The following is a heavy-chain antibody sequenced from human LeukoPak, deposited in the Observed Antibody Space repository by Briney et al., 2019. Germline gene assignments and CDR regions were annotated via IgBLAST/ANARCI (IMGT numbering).Heavy chain of an antibody. V-gene: IGHV3-30*04. J-gene: IGHJ4*02. CDR3: ARSRWLVQPYFDY. CDR1: GFTFSSYA. D-gene: IGHD6-19*01. CDR2: ISYDGSNK. Sequence: PGRSLRLSCAASGFTFSSYAMHWVRQAPGKGLEWVAVISYDGSNKYYADSVKGRFTISRDNSKNTLYLQMNSLRAEDTAVYYCARSRWLVQPYFDYWGQGTLVTVSS.